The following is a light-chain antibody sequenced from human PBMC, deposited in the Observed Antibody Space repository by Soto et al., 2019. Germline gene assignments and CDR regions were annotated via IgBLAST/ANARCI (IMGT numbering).Light chain of an antibody. J-gene: IGLJ1*01. V-gene: IGLV2-23*03. Sequence: QSALTQAASVSGSPGQSITISCTGTSRDVGGYNLVSWYQQHPGKAPKLIIYEGNKRPSGVSNRFSGSKSGNTASLTISGLQAEDEADYYCCSYAGFSTFVFGIGTKLTVL. CDR3: CSYAGFSTFV. CDR1: SRDVGGYNL. CDR2: EGN.